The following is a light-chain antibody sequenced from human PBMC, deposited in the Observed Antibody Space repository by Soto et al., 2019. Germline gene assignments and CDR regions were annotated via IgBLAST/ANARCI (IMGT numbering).Light chain of an antibody. V-gene: IGKV3-15*01. CDR1: QSVSSN. J-gene: IGKJ2*01. CDR2: GAS. CDR3: QQYKNWPYN. Sequence: EIVMAQSPATLSVARGERGTLSCWASQSVSSNFAWYQQKPGQAPPLPIHGASTRPTGSPARFSASGSGTGLTLTISSRRSVVFVGYYFQQYKNWPYNIGQGTPLDI.